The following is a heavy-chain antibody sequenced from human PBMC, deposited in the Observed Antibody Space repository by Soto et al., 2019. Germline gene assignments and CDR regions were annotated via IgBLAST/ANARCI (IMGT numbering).Heavy chain of an antibody. D-gene: IGHD2-15*01. CDR3: ASYCGGGSCYLGAFDI. CDR2: IYHSGST. V-gene: IGHV4-4*02. CDR1: GVSINSANW. J-gene: IGHJ3*02. Sequence: QMQLQESGPGLVKPSGTLSLTCTVSGVSINSANWWTWVRQSPGKGLEWIGEIYHSGSTNFNPSLQSRVTISVVNSKMQFYLELTSVTAADTAVYYCASYCGGGSCYLGAFDIWGQGTMVTVSS.